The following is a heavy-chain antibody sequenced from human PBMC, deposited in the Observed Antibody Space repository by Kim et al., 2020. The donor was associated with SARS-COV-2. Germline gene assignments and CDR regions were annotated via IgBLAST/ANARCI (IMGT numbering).Heavy chain of an antibody. CDR2: SII. J-gene: IGHJ6*02. D-gene: IGHD3-16*02. Sequence: SIIYYADSVKGRFTISRDNAKNSLYLQMNSLRVEDTAVYYCARYRGGMDVWGQGTTVTVSS. V-gene: IGHV3-48*03. CDR3: ARYRGGMDV.